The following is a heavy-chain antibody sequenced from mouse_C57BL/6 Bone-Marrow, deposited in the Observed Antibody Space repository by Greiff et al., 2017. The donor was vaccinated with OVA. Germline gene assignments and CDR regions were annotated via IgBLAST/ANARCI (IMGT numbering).Heavy chain of an antibody. Sequence: DVQLVESGGGLVKPGGSLKLSCAASGFTFSSYAMSWVRQTPEKRLEWVATISDGGSYTYYPDNVKGRFTISRDNAKNNLYLQMSHLKSEDTAMYYCAIDYDYDTMDYWGQGTSVTVSS. D-gene: IGHD2-4*01. V-gene: IGHV5-4*01. CDR1: GFTFSSYA. CDR2: ISDGGSYT. J-gene: IGHJ4*01. CDR3: AIDYDYDTMDY.